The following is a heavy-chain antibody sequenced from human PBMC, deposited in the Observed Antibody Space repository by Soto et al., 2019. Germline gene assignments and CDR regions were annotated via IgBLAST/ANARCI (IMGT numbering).Heavy chain of an antibody. J-gene: IGHJ4*02. V-gene: IGHV3-53*02. CDR1: GFTVSGNF. Sequence: DVQLVETGGGLIEPGGSLRLSCAASGFTVSGNFMSWVRQAPGKGLEWVSIIYTGDTTDYADSVKGRFTISRDNSKNTLYLQMNSLRAEDSAVYYCASRFSSSWSALDYWGRGTLVNVSS. CDR3: ASRFSSSWSALDY. D-gene: IGHD6-13*01. CDR2: IYTGDTT.